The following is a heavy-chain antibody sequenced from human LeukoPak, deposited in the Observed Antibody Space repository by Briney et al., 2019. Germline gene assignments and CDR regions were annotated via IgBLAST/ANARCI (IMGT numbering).Heavy chain of an antibody. CDR2: MNPNTGHT. J-gene: IGHJ6*03. CDR1: GYAFTSYD. Sequence: ASVKVSCKTSGYAFTSYDINWVRQAPGQGLEWMGWMNPNTGHTGSAEQFQGRVTMTRNTSISTAYMELSSLKSEDTATYYCARSRTDCNNGVCYSNYYYMDVWGKGTTVTVSS. V-gene: IGHV1-8*01. D-gene: IGHD2-8*01. CDR3: ARSRTDCNNGVCYSNYYYMDV.